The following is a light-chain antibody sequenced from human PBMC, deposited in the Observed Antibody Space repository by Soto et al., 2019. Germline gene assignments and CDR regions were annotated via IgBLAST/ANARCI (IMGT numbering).Light chain of an antibody. V-gene: IGKV1-5*03. CDR2: KAS. J-gene: IGKJ2*02. CDR3: QQYNGT. CDR1: QSISNW. Sequence: DIQMTQSPSTLSASVVDRVTITCRASQSISNWLAWYQQKPGKAPNLLIYKASSLQSGVPSRFSGSGSGTEFTLTISSLQPGDFATYYCQQYNGTFGQGTKLEIK.